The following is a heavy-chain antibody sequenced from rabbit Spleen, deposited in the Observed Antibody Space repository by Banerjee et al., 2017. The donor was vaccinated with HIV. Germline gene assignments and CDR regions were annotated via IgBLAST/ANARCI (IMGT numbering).Heavy chain of an antibody. V-gene: IGHV1S40*01. CDR2: IATTSVNT. J-gene: IGHJ4*01. D-gene: IGHD6-1*01. CDR3: ARDFPGSDGYNL. Sequence: QSLEESGGDLVKPGASLTLTCTASGFSFSNSDYMCWVRQAPGKGLEWIACIATTSVNTWYASWAKGRFTISKTSSTTVTLQMTSLTAADTATYFCARDFPGSDGYNLWGPGTLVTVS. CDR1: GFSFSNSDY.